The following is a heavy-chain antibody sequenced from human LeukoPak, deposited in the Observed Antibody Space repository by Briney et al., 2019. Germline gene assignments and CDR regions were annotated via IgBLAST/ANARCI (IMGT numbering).Heavy chain of an antibody. V-gene: IGHV3-23*01. CDR3: AKDGFDYYDSSGYYYFNY. J-gene: IGHJ4*01. CDR2: ISGGGVAI. Sequence: GGSLRLTCAASGFTFSNHAMSWVRQAPGKGLQWVSAISGGGVAIYYADSVKGRFTISRDNSKNTLYLQMNSLRAEDTAVYYCAKDGFDYYDSSGYYYFNYWGNRVLVSASS. CDR1: GFTFSNHA. D-gene: IGHD3-22*01.